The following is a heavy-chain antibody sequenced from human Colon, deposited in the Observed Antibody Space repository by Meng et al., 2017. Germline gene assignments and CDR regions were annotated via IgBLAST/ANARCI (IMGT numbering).Heavy chain of an antibody. CDR1: GFTFIEYW. CDR3: VRDFVGY. V-gene: IGHV3-7*01. Sequence: GESLKISCAASGFTFIEYWMSWVRQAPGKGQEWVVNKKGDGSERRYPAFVEGRFIISRDNARNTLYLQMNSLGVEDAAVYYWVRDFVGYWGQGTPVTVSS. J-gene: IGHJ4*02. CDR2: KKGDGSER. D-gene: IGHD6-6*01.